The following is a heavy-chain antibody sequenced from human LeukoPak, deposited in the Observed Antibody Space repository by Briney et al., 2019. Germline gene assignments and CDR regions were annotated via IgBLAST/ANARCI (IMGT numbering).Heavy chain of an antibody. CDR1: GFTFSSYG. CDR3: ARARFSDAFDI. CDR2: IWYDGSNK. Sequence: GGSLRLSCAASGFTFSSYGMHWVRQAPGKGLEWVAVIWYDGSNKYYADSVKGRFTISRDNSKNTLYLQMNSLRAEDTAVYYCARARFSDAFDIWGQGTMVTVSS. J-gene: IGHJ3*02. V-gene: IGHV3-33*01.